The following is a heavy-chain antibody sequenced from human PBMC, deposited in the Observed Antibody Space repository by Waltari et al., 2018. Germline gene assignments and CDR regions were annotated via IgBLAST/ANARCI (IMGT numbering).Heavy chain of an antibody. CDR3: ASPPLQGGWGLQRVVNAFDI. V-gene: IGHV1-69*14. CDR1: GGTFSSYA. J-gene: IGHJ3*02. D-gene: IGHD1-26*01. Sequence: QVQLVQSGAEVKKPGSSVKVSCKASGGTFSSYAISWVRQAPGQGLEWMGGIIPICGTANSAQKFQGRVTITADKATSTAYMELSSLSSEETAVYYGASPPLQGGWGLQRVVNAFDIWGQGTMVTVSS. CDR2: IIPICGTA.